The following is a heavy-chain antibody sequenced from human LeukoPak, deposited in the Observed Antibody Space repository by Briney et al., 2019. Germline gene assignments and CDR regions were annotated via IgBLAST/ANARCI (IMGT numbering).Heavy chain of an antibody. V-gene: IGHV3-48*03. Sequence: QAGGSLRLSCAASGFTFSSYEMNWVRQAPGKGLEWVSSISSSGSSIYYADSVKGRFTISRDNANHTLYSQMDSLRAEDTAVYYCAREETYCYGSGNNFVYWGQGTLVTVSS. CDR1: GFTFSSYE. CDR3: AREETYCYGSGNNFVY. D-gene: IGHD3-10*01. CDR2: ISSSGSSI. J-gene: IGHJ4*02.